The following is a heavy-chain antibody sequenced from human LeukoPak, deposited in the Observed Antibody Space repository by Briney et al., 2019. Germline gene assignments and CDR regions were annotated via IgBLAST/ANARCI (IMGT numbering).Heavy chain of an antibody. D-gene: IGHD1-26*01. Sequence: PSETLSLTCSVSGGSITSYYGFWIRQPPGKGLEWIGYFYYSGSTNYNPSLKSRVTISVDTSKNQFSLKLSSVTAADTAVYYCASGRDYYYGMDVWGQGTTVTVSS. J-gene: IGHJ6*02. CDR2: FYYSGST. CDR3: ASGRDYYYGMDV. V-gene: IGHV4-59*01. CDR1: GGSITSYY.